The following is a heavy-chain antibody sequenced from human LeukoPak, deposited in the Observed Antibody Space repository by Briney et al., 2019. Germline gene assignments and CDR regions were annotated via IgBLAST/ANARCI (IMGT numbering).Heavy chain of an antibody. CDR1: GFTFSSYG. CDR3: AKGDSYDYVWGSYEV. CDR2: IRYDGSNK. Sequence: GGSLRLSCAASGFTFSSYGMHWVRQPPDKGLEWVAFIRYDGSNKHYADSVKGRFTISRDTSKNTLYLQMNSLRAEDTAVYYCAKGDSYDYVWGSYEVWGQGTLVTVSS. V-gene: IGHV3-30*02. J-gene: IGHJ4*02. D-gene: IGHD3-16*01.